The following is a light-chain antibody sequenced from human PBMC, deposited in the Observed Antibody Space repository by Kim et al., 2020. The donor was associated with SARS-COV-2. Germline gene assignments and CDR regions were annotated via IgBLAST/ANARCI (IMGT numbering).Light chain of an antibody. Sequence: GRPVQITSKRDRLVSYCASWYPQKPVRAPVLVIDGKNNRPSGIPVLFSGSSSGNTASLTMTGAQAEDEADYYCNSRDSSGNHWVFGGGTQLTVL. CDR1: RLVSYC. CDR2: GKN. V-gene: IGLV3-19*01. CDR3: NSRDSSGNHWV. J-gene: IGLJ3*02.